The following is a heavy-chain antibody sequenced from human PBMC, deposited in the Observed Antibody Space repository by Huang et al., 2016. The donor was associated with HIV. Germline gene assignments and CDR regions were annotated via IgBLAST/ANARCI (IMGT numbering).Heavy chain of an antibody. Sequence: QLLLQESGPGLVKPSEALALTCAVSGGSIRSSDYHWGWIRQPPGKGVGWIGSIYYRGRTHDSPSLKSRVTIAVDTAKNLFFLNRTSMTAADTAVYYCARHREGPVAYYSGWGSHLNYMDVWGRGRTVVVSS. V-gene: IGHV4-39*01. CDR3: ARHREGPVAYYSGWGSHLNYMDV. CDR1: GGSIRSSDYH. CDR2: IYYRGRT. J-gene: IGHJ6*03. D-gene: IGHD3-10*01.